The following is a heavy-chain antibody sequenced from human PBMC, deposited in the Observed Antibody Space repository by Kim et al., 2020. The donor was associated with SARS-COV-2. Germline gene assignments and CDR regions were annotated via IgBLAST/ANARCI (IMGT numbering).Heavy chain of an antibody. J-gene: IGHJ4*02. CDR1: GFTFDDYA. Sequence: GGSLRLSCAASGFTFDDYAMHWVRQAPGKGLEWVSGISWNSGSIGYADSVKGRFTISRDNAKNSLYLQMNSLRAEDTALYYCAKDALPGIAAADSPYYFDYWGQGTLVTVSS. CDR2: ISWNSGSI. D-gene: IGHD6-13*01. CDR3: AKDALPGIAAADSPYYFDY. V-gene: IGHV3-9*01.